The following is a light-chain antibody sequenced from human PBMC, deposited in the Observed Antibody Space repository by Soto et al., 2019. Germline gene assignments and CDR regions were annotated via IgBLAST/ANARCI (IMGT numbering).Light chain of an antibody. CDR2: GAS. V-gene: IGKV3-20*01. Sequence: EIVLTQSPGTLSLSPGERATLSCRASQSVSSGYLAWYQQKPGQAPRLLIYGASSRATGIPDRFSGSGSGTDFTLTISRLEPEDFAVYYCQQYGSPLRTFGQGTKVEIK. CDR3: QQYGSPLRT. CDR1: QSVSSGY. J-gene: IGKJ1*01.